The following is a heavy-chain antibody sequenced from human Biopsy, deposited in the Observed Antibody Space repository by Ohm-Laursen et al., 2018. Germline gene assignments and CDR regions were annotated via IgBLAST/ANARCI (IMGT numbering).Heavy chain of an antibody. Sequence: TLSLTCAVTYGSISGHFWSWIRQAPGKGLEWIGYVYYNGNTNYSPSLKSRATISLDTSNNQFSLTLTSVTAADTAVYYCARTPGKAVAGRFLDLWGRGTLVTVSS. D-gene: IGHD6-19*01. J-gene: IGHJ2*01. CDR3: ARTPGKAVAGRFLDL. V-gene: IGHV4-59*11. CDR1: YGSISGHF. CDR2: VYYNGNT.